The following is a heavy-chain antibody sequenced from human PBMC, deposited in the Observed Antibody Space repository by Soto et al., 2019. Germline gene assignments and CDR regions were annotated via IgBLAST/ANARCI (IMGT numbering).Heavy chain of an antibody. Sequence: EVQLLESGGGLVQPGGSLRLSCAASGFTFSSYAMSWVRQAPGKGLEWVSAISGSGGSTYYADSVKGRFTISRDNSKNTLYLQMNSLRAEDTAVYYCAKDRVGSCWNYWYFDLWGRGTLVTVSS. CDR1: GFTFSSYA. D-gene: IGHD6-19*01. J-gene: IGHJ2*01. CDR3: AKDRVGSCWNYWYFDL. V-gene: IGHV3-23*01. CDR2: ISGSGGST.